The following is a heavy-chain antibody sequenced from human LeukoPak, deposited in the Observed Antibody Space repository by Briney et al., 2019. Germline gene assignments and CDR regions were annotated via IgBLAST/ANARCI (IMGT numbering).Heavy chain of an antibody. J-gene: IGHJ4*02. CDR3: AKELTTEGTPGVDS. CDR1: GFTFSTYA. V-gene: IGHV3-23*01. D-gene: IGHD4-23*01. CDR2: ISNSGGVT. Sequence: PGGSLRLSCAASGFTFSTYAMSWVRQAPGKGLEWVSAISNSGGVTQYADSVKGRFTISRDNSKKTLYLQVNSLRAEDTAVYFCAKELTTEGTPGVDSWGQGTLVTVSS.